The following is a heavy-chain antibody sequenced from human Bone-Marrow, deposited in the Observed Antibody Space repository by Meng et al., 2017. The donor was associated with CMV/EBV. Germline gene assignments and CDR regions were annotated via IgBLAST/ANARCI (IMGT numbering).Heavy chain of an antibody. D-gene: IGHD6-19*01. J-gene: IGHJ4*02. CDR3: ARPRVAGTAHFDS. CDR2: VNPNSGGT. Sequence: ASVKVSCKASGYTFTGYYIHWVRQAPRQGLEWMGWVNPNSGGTNYAQKFQGRVTMTRDTSISTAYMELNRLTSDDTAVYYCARPRVAGTAHFDSWGQGTRVTGSS. CDR1: GYTFTGYY. V-gene: IGHV1-2*02.